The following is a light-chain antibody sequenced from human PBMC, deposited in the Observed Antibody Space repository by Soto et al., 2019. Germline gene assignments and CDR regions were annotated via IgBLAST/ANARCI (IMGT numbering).Light chain of an antibody. CDR3: QHYKRPFT. CDR2: DDS. Sequence: DIQMTQSPSTLSASVGDRVTITCRASQNIDNWLTWYQQKPGKAPKVLIFDDSTLESGVPSRFSGSGSGTEFTITISSLQPDDFATYYCQHYKRPFTFGPGTKVDVK. J-gene: IGKJ3*01. CDR1: QNIDNW. V-gene: IGKV1-5*01.